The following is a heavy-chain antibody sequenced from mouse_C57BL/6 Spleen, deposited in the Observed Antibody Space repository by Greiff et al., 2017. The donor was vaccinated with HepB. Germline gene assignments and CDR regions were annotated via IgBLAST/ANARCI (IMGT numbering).Heavy chain of an antibody. CDR3: SRSDGYYEAWFAY. CDR2: INPGSGGT. D-gene: IGHD2-3*01. CDR1: GYAFTNYL. Sequence: VQLQQSGAELVRPGTSVKVSCKASGYAFTNYLIEWVKQRPGQGLEWIGVINPGSGGTNYNEKFKGKATLTADKSSSTAYMELSSLTSEDSAVYCCSRSDGYYEAWFAYWGQGTLVTVSA. J-gene: IGHJ3*01. V-gene: IGHV1-54*01.